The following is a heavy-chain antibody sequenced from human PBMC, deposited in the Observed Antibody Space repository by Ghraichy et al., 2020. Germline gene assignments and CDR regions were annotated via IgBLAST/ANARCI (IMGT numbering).Heavy chain of an antibody. V-gene: IGHV3-48*01. D-gene: IGHD2-15*01. Sequence: GGSLRLSCAASGFTFSSYSMNWVRQAPGKGLEWVSYISSSSSTIYYADSVKGRFTISRDNAKNSLYLQMNSLRAEDTAVYHCARVVRPALFNNWFDPWGQGTLVTVSS. CDR1: GFTFSSYS. CDR2: ISSSSSTI. CDR3: ARVVRPALFNNWFDP. J-gene: IGHJ5*02.